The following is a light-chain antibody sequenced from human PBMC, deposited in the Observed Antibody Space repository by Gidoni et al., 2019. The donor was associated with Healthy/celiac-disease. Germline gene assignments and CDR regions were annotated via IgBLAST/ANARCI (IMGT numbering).Light chain of an antibody. CDR1: QSISSW. V-gene: IGKV1-5*03. Sequence: EIQMTQSPATLSASVGDRVTITCRASQSISSWLAWYQQKPGKAPTLLIYNASSLESGVPSRFSGSGSGTEFTLTISSLQPDDFATYYCQQYNSYSPPWTFGQGTKVEIK. CDR2: NAS. CDR3: QQYNSYSPPWT. J-gene: IGKJ1*01.